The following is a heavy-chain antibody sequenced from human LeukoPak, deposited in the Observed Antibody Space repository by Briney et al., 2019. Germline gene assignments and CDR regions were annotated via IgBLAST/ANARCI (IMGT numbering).Heavy chain of an antibody. J-gene: IGHJ6*02. Sequence: SETLSLTCTVSGGSISSRDNYWGWFRQPPGKGLEWTGSIYYSGNTYYNPSLESRVTISVDTSKNQFSLKVSSATAADTAVYYCARQDTLTHYYVMDVWGQGTTVTVSS. CDR3: ARQDTLTHYYVMDV. CDR2: IYYSGNT. D-gene: IGHD4-17*01. V-gene: IGHV4-39*01. CDR1: GGSISSRDNY.